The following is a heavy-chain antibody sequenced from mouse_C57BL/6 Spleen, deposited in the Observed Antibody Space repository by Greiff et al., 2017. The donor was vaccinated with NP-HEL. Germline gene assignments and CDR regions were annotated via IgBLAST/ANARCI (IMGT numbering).Heavy chain of an antibody. Sequence: EVQLVESGGGLVQPKGSLKLSCAASGFTFNTYAMHWVRQAPGKGLEWVARIRSKSSNYATYYADSVKDRFTISRDDSQSMLYLQMNNLKTEDTAMYYCVRDTTVVATYPSYWYFDVWGTGTTVTVSS. J-gene: IGHJ1*03. D-gene: IGHD1-1*01. V-gene: IGHV10-3*01. CDR3: VRDTTVVATYPSYWYFDV. CDR2: IRSKSSNYAT. CDR1: GFTFNTYA.